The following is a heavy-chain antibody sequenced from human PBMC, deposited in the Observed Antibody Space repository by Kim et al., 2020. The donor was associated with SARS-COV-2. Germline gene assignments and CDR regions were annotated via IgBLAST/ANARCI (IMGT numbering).Heavy chain of an antibody. Sequence: SETLSLTCAVYGGSFSGYYWSWLRQPPGKGLEWIGESNHSGRTNYNPSLKSRVTISVDTPKHQFSLKLTSVTAADTAVYYCARRLSNTSGWGSHYCDLWGQGTLVTGSS. CDR2: SNHSGRT. CDR1: GGSFSGYY. CDR3: ARRLSNTSGWGSHYCDL. D-gene: IGHD3-10*01. J-gene: IGHJ4*02. V-gene: IGHV4-34*01.